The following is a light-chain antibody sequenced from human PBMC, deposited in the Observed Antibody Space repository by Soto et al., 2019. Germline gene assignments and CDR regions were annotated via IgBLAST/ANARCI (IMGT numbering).Light chain of an antibody. CDR1: QIVSNNF. CDR3: QQYGSSPLT. Sequence: EIVLTQSPGTLSVSPGERATLSCRASQIVSNNFLAWYQQKPGQAPRLLVFDASKRPTGIPDRFSGSGSGTDFTLTISRLEPEDFAVYYCQQYGSSPLTFGGGTKVDIK. CDR2: DAS. V-gene: IGKV3-20*01. J-gene: IGKJ4*01.